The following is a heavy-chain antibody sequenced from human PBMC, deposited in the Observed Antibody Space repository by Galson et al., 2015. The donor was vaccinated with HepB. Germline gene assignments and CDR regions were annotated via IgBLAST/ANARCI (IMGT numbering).Heavy chain of an antibody. Sequence: SLRLSCAASGFTFSSYSMNWVRQAPGKGLEWVSYISSSSSTIYYADSVKGRFTISRDNAKNSLYLQMNSLRAEDTAVYYCASEWQLGGGYYYGMDVWGQGTTVTVSS. V-gene: IGHV3-48*04. CDR2: ISSSSSTI. J-gene: IGHJ6*02. CDR1: GFTFSSYS. D-gene: IGHD6-13*01. CDR3: ASEWQLGGGYYYGMDV.